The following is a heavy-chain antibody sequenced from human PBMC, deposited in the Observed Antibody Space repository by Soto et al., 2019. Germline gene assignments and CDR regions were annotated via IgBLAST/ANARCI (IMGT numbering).Heavy chain of an antibody. CDR2: IYTSGST. Sequence: QAQLQESGPGLVKPSETLSLTCTVSGGSISSYYWSWIRQPAGKGLEWIGRIYTSGSTNYNPSLKSRVTMSVDTSKDQFSLKLSSVTAADTAVYYCARDLGMGSSSSRYGMDVWGQGTTVTVSS. CDR1: GGSISSYY. V-gene: IGHV4-4*07. D-gene: IGHD6-6*01. CDR3: ARDLGMGSSSSRYGMDV. J-gene: IGHJ6*02.